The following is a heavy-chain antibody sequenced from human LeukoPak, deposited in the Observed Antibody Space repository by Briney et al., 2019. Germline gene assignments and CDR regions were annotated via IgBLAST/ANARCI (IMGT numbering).Heavy chain of an antibody. CDR1: GYTFTGYY. J-gene: IGHJ4*02. CDR2: INPNSGGT. CDR3: ARDGSSRWYGGFDY. V-gene: IGHV1-2*02. D-gene: IGHD6-13*01. Sequence: GASVKVSCNASGYTFTGYYMHWVRQAPGQGLESIGWINPNSGGTNYAQKFQGRVTMTRDTSISTAYMELSRLRADDTAVYYCARDGSSRWYGGFDYWGQGTLVTISS.